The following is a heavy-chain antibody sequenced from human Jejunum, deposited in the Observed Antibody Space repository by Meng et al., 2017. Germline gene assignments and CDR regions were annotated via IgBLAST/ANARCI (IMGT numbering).Heavy chain of an antibody. J-gene: IGHJ4*02. D-gene: IGHD3-16*01. CDR3: ACDQTAPYTGFNY. Sequence: VPLWQSGAEGKKPGAQVKVSCKASGYNFADYQVYWVRQAPGQGLEWMGRITPKSGGALYTHRFQGRVAMTRDTSINTAYMELSSLTSDDTAVYYCACDQTAPYTGFNYWGQGTLVTVSS. V-gene: IGHV1-2*06. CDR1: GYNFADYQ. CDR2: ITPKSGGA.